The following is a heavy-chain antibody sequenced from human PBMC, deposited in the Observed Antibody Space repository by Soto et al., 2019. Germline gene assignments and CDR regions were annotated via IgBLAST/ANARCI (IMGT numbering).Heavy chain of an antibody. J-gene: IGHJ4*02. CDR2: LIPIFGTA. Sequence: QVQLVQSGAEVKKPGSSVKVSCKASGGTFSSYAISWVRQAPGQGLEWMGGLIPIFGTANYAQKFQGRVTITADESTSTAYMQLSSLISEDTAVYYCARSQAYYYDSSDYDSVFDYWGQGTLVTVPS. D-gene: IGHD3-22*01. V-gene: IGHV1-69*01. CDR1: GGTFSSYA. CDR3: ARSQAYYYDSSDYDSVFDY.